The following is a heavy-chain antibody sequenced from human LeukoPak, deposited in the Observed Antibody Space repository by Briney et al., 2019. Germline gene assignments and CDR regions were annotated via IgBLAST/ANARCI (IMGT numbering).Heavy chain of an antibody. CDR3: ASTLKRFLEWLVDY. J-gene: IGHJ4*02. V-gene: IGHV4-59*08. CDR2: IYYSGST. CDR1: GGSISSYY. Sequence: PSETLSLTCTVSGGSISSYYWSWIRQPPGKGLEWIGYIYYSGSTYYNPSLKSRVTISVDTSKNQFSLKLSSVTAADTAVYYCASTLKRFLEWLVDYWGQGTLVIVSS. D-gene: IGHD3-3*01.